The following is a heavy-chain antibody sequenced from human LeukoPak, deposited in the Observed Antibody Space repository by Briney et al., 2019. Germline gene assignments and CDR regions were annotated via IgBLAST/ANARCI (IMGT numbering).Heavy chain of an antibody. Sequence: PGGSLRLSCAASGSTFGSYAMHWVRQAPGKGLECAAVISYDGSKIYYEDSVKGRFTISRDNSKNTLYLEMNSLRPEDTAVYYCARTSMIAIDNWGQGTLVTVS. V-gene: IGHV3-30*04. D-gene: IGHD3-22*01. J-gene: IGHJ4*02. CDR2: ISYDGSKI. CDR1: GSTFGSYA. CDR3: ARTSMIAIDN.